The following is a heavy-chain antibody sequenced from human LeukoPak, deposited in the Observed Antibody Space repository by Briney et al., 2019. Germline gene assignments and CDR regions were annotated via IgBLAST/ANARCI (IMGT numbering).Heavy chain of an antibody. J-gene: IGHJ6*03. V-gene: IGHV3-7*01. CDR1: GFTFSSYW. CDR3: ARDQTMVRGVIRQTYYYYYYMDV. CDR2: IKQYGREK. D-gene: IGHD3-10*01. Sequence: PGGSLRLSFAASGFTFSSYWMSWVRQAPGKGLEWVANIKQYGREKYYVDSGKGRFTISRANAKNSLYLQMNSLRAEDTAVYYCARDQTMVRGVIRQTYYYYYYMDVWGKGTTVTVSS.